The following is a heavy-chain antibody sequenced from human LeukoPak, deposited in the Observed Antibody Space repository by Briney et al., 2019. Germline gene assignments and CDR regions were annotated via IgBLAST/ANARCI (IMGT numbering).Heavy chain of an antibody. CDR2: INHSGST. V-gene: IGHV4-34*01. J-gene: IGHJ5*02. D-gene: IGHD6-13*01. Sequence: SETLSLTCAVYGGSFSGYYWSWIRQPPGKGLEWIGEINHSGSTNYNPSLKSRVTISVDTSKNQFSLMLSSVTAADTAVYYCARGGNSNLNNWFDPWGQGTLVTVSS. CDR3: ARGGNSNLNNWFDP. CDR1: GGSFSGYY.